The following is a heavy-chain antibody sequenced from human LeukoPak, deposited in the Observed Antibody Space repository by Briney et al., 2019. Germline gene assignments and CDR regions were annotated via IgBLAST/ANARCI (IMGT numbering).Heavy chain of an antibody. J-gene: IGHJ4*02. V-gene: IGHV3-21*01. CDR3: ARGIAARNYFDY. CDR1: GFTFSSYS. CDR2: ISSSSSYI. Sequence: PGGSLRLSCAASGFTFSSYSMNWVRQAPGKGLEWVSSISSSSSYIYYADSVKGRFTISRDNAKNSLYLQMNSLRAEDTAVYYCARGIAARNYFDYWGQGTLVTVSS. D-gene: IGHD6-13*01.